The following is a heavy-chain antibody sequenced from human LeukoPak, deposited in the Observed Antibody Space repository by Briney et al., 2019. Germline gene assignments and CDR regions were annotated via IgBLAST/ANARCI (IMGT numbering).Heavy chain of an antibody. D-gene: IGHD2-15*01. CDR2: ISGSGGST. Sequence: GGSLRLSCAASGFTFDDYAMHSVRQAPGKGLEWVSAISGSGGSTYYADSVKGRFTISRDNSKNTLYLQMNSLRAEDTAVYYCAKDKAAAHYFDYWGQGTLVTVSS. V-gene: IGHV3-23*01. CDR1: GFTFDDYA. J-gene: IGHJ4*02. CDR3: AKDKAAAHYFDY.